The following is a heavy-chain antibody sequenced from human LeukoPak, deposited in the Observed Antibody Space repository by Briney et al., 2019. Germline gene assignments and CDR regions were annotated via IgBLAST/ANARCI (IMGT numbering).Heavy chain of an antibody. J-gene: IGHJ4*02. CDR3: ARDDTSGGYYEFGY. D-gene: IGHD6-19*01. CDR2: IANDGRT. V-gene: IGHV3-53*01. CDR1: GLTVSNNY. Sequence: GGSLRLSCAASGLTVSNNYMSWVRQAPGKGLECVSVIANDGRTYYANSVKGRFTISRDISKNMVYLQMNSLRADDTAVYRCARDDTSGGYYEFGYWGQGTLVTVSS.